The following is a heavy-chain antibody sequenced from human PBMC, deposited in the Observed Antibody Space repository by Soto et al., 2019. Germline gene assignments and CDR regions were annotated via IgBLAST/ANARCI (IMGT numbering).Heavy chain of an antibody. Sequence: GASVKVSCKASGYTFTSYGISWVRQAPGQGLEWMGWISAYNGNTNYAQKLQGRVTMTTDTSTSTAYMELRSLRSDDRAVYYCARVSRLESRRSLHGYLGQGTLVQVSS. CDR2: ISAYNGNT. V-gene: IGHV1-18*01. CDR1: GYTFTSYG. CDR3: ARVSRLESRRSLHGY. J-gene: IGHJ4*02. D-gene: IGHD3-3*01.